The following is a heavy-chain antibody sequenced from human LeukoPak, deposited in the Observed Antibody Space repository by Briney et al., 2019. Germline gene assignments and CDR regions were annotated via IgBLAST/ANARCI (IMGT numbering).Heavy chain of an antibody. CDR2: IKSKFDGGTT. CDR1: GFTFSNAW. Sequence: GGSLRLSCAASGFTFSNAWMTWVRQAPGKGLEWVGRIKSKFDGGTTDYAAPVKGRFTISRDDSKNTLYLQMSSLKTEDTAAYYCTTLASRSPFYYGMDVWGQGTMVTVSS. V-gene: IGHV3-15*01. CDR3: TTLASRSPFYYGMDV. J-gene: IGHJ6*02.